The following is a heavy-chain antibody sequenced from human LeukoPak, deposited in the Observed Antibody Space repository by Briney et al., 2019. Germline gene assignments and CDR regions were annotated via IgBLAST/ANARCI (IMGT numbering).Heavy chain of an antibody. Sequence: PSETLSLTCAVYGGSFSGYYWSWIRQPPGKGLEWIGEINHSGSTNYNPSLKSRVTISVDTSKNQFSLKLSSVTAADTAVYYCARAYRGSYGYWGQGTLVTVSS. CDR3: ARAYRGSYGY. D-gene: IGHD1-26*01. V-gene: IGHV4-34*01. J-gene: IGHJ4*02. CDR2: INHSGST. CDR1: GGSFSGYY.